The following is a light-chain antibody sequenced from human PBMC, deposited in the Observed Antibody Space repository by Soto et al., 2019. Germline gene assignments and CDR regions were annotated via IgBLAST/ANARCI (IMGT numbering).Light chain of an antibody. Sequence: IVMTQSPLSLPVTPGEPASMSCRSSHSLLYSNAYNYIDWYPQKPGQSPQLLIYLGSHRASGVPDRFSGSGSGTNFTLKINRVEAEDVGIYYCMQGRESLTFGQGTRLEI. V-gene: IGKV2-28*01. CDR1: HSLLYSNAYNY. CDR2: LGS. CDR3: MQGRESLT. J-gene: IGKJ5*01.